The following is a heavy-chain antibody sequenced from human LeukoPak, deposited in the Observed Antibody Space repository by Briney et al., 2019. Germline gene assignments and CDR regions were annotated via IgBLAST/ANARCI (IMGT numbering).Heavy chain of an antibody. CDR3: ARVGGPGYSSGWYGY. CDR2: INPNSGGT. CDR1: GGTFSSYA. D-gene: IGHD6-19*01. Sequence: ASVKVSCKASGGTFSSYAISWVRQAPGQGLEWMGWINPNSGGTNYAQKFQGRVTMTRDTSISTAYMELSRPRSDDTAVYYCARVGGPGYSSGWYGYWGQGTLVTVSS. J-gene: IGHJ4*02. V-gene: IGHV1-2*02.